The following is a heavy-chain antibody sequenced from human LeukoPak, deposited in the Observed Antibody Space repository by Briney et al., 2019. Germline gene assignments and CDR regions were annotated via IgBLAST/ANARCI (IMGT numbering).Heavy chain of an antibody. D-gene: IGHD2-8*01. V-gene: IGHV3-21*01. CDR1: GFSFSIDS. CDR2: ISSSSSYI. Sequence: PGGSLRLSCAASGFSFSIDSMNWVRQAPGMGLEWVSSISSSSSYIYYADSVKGRFTISRDNAKNSLYLQMNSLRAEDTAVYYCARGDRLGYCTNGVCYPTDYWGQGTLVTVSS. J-gene: IGHJ4*02. CDR3: ARGDRLGYCTNGVCYPTDY.